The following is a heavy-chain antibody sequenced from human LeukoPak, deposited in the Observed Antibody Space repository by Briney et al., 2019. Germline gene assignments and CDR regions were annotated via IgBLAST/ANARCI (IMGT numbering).Heavy chain of an antibody. J-gene: IGHJ4*02. Sequence: SETLSLTCAVSGTSFSAYYCNWIRQSPEKGLEWIGEINHRGETNYNPSLQSRVTMSVDASKNQFSLRLTSLTAADTAIYYCARDPGIRGTALDYWGQGTPVTVSS. D-gene: IGHD1-7*01. CDR3: ARDPGIRGTALDY. CDR2: INHRGET. V-gene: IGHV4-34*01. CDR1: GTSFSAYY.